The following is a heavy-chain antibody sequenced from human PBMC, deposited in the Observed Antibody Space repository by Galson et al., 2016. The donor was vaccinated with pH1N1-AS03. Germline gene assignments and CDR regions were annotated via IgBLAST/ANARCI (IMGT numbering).Heavy chain of an antibody. V-gene: IGHV1-69*06. D-gene: IGHD3-10*01. Sequence: SVKVSCKASGYTFNSWGINWVRQAPGQGLEWMGGISPIFGSANHAQKFQGRVTITADIFTNTVYMELSSLRSEDTAVYYCARGLTYHFGSGSVFWGQGTLVTVSS. J-gene: IGHJ4*02. CDR2: ISPIFGSA. CDR3: ARGLTYHFGSGSVF. CDR1: GYTFNSWG.